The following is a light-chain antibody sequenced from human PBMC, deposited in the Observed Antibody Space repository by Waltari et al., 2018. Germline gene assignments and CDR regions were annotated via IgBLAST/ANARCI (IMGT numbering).Light chain of an antibody. CDR3: CSYAGSSTL. J-gene: IGLJ2*01. CDR2: EGS. V-gene: IGLV2-23*01. Sequence: QSALPPPAPVPGSPGQSFTIPCPGPRRIVGSYTLVSWYQQHPGKAPKLMIYEGSKRPSGVSNRFSGSKSGNTASLTISGLQAEDEADYYCCSYAGSSTLFGGGTKLTVL. CDR1: RRIVGSYTL.